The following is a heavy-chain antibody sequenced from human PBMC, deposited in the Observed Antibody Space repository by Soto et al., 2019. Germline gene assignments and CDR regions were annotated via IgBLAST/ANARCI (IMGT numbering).Heavy chain of an antibody. J-gene: IGHJ4*02. Sequence: SETLSLTCAVYGGSFSGYYWSWIRQPPGKGLEWIGEINHSGSTNYNPSLKSRVTISVDTSKNQFSLKLSSVTAADTAVYYCARPRGMAVAEKMGVFDYWGQGTLVTVSS. CDR1: GGSFSGYY. CDR2: INHSGST. V-gene: IGHV4-34*01. D-gene: IGHD6-19*01. CDR3: ARPRGMAVAEKMGVFDY.